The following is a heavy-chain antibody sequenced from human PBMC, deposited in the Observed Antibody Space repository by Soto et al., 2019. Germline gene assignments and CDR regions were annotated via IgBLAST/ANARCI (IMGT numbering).Heavy chain of an antibody. CDR2: ISSSSSTI. CDR1: GFTFDDYG. V-gene: IGHV3-48*01. Sequence: GGSLRLSCAASGFTFDDYGMSWVRQAPGKGLEWVSYISSSSSTIYYADSVKGRFTISRDNAKNSLYLQMNSLRAEDTAVYYCASGLYSSSVFLFDIWGQGTMVTVSS. D-gene: IGHD6-13*01. CDR3: ASGLYSSSVFLFDI. J-gene: IGHJ3*02.